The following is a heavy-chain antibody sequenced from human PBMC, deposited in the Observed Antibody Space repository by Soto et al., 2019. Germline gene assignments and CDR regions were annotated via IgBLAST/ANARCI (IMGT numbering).Heavy chain of an antibody. CDR2: VSTNRAT. CDR1: DDFISSYY. CDR3: ARADYEILTGSYAMVV. J-gene: IGHJ6*02. D-gene: IGHD3-9*01. Sequence: SETLSLTCTVSDDFISSYYWNWIRQPAGKGLEWIGRVSTNRATNYNPSLESRVTMSVDTSKNQFSLKLTSVTAADTAVYFCARADYEILTGSYAMVVWGQGTTLTVSS. V-gene: IGHV4-4*07.